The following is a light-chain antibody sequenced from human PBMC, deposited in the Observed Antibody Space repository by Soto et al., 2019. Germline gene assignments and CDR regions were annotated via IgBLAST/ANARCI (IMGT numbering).Light chain of an antibody. Sequence: QSALAQPASVSGSPGQSITISCTGTSSDVGAYDLVSWYQHHPGKVPKLIIYEATKWPPGVSHRFSGSKSGSTASLTISGLQAEDEADYYCCAFAYSRVVFG. CDR2: EAT. V-gene: IGLV2-23*01. CDR3: CAFAYSRVV. CDR1: SSDVGAYDL. J-gene: IGLJ3*02.